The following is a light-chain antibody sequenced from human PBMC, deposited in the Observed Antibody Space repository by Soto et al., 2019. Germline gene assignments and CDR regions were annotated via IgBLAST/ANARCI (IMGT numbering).Light chain of an antibody. J-gene: IGKJ1*01. CDR1: RSVSSY. CDR2: AAS. V-gene: IGKV3-15*01. Sequence: EIVLTPSPATLSLSPGVSATLSSRASRSVSSYLAWYQQKPGQAPKLLIYAASARAAGVPVRFSGSGSETEFTLTIRSLQSEDFAVYYCQQYRNWPRTFGQGTKVDI. CDR3: QQYRNWPRT.